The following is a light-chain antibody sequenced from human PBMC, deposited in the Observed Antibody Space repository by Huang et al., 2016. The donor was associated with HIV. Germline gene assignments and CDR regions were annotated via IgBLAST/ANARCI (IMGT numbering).Light chain of an antibody. V-gene: IGKV1-33*01. CDR2: DAS. J-gene: IGKJ5*01. Sequence: DIQMTQSPYSLSASVGDRVTITCQASQDINHYLTWYQQRPGRAPKLLICDASILDTGVPSRFSGSGSVTDFTFTISSLQPEDVATYYCQHYNGYPRTFGQGTR. CDR3: QHYNGYPRT. CDR1: QDINHY.